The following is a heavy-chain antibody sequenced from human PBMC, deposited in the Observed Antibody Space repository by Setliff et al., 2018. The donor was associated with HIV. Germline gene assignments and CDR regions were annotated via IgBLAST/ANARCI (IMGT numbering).Heavy chain of an antibody. CDR3: ARATFSSSWYPFDGFDI. CDR2: IFYTGSTY. D-gene: IGHD6-13*01. CDR1: GGSISRSHLY. V-gene: IGHV4-39*07. J-gene: IGHJ3*02. Sequence: SETLSLTCTVSGGSISRSHLYWGWIRQPPGKGLEWIGSIFYTGSTYYYNPSLKSRVTISVDASNNQFSLKLNSVTAADTAVYYCARATFSSSWYPFDGFDIWGQGTMVTVSS.